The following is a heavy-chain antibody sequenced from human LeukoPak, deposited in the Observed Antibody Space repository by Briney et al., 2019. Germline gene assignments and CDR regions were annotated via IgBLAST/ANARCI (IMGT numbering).Heavy chain of an antibody. Sequence: GGSLRLSCAASGFTFSSYAMSWVRQAPGKGLEWVSAISGSGGSTYHADSVKGRFTISRDNSKNTLYLQMNSLRAEDTAVYYCATRQMATIRYWGQGTLVTVSS. J-gene: IGHJ4*02. V-gene: IGHV3-23*01. CDR2: ISGSGGST. CDR3: ATRQMATIRY. CDR1: GFTFSSYA. D-gene: IGHD5-24*01.